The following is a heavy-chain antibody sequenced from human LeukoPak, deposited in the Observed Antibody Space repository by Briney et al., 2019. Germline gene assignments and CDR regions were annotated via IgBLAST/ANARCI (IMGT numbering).Heavy chain of an antibody. J-gene: IGHJ4*02. CDR2: ISSGSRTI. CDR1: GFTFSSYW. CDR3: ARDRSNSWSKDY. D-gene: IGHD6-13*01. Sequence: GGSLRLSCAASGFTFSSYWMSWVRQAPGKGLEWVSYISSGSRTIYYADSVKGRFTISRDNAKNSLYLQMNGLRADDTAVYYCARDRSNSWSKDYWGQGTLVTVSS. V-gene: IGHV3-48*01.